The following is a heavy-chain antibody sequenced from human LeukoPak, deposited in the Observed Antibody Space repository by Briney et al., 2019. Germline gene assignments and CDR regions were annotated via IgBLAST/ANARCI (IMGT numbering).Heavy chain of an antibody. Sequence: GASVKVSCKASGYTFTSYDINWVRQATGQGLEWMGWMNPNSGNTGYAQKFQGRVTITRNNSISTAYMELSSLRSEDTAVYYCARALLTSDAFDIWGQGTMVTVSS. D-gene: IGHD1-26*01. V-gene: IGHV1-8*03. CDR3: ARALLTSDAFDI. CDR1: GYTFTSYD. CDR2: MNPNSGNT. J-gene: IGHJ3*02.